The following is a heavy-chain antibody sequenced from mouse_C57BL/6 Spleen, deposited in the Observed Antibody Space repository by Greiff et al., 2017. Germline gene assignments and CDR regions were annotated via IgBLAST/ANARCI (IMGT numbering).Heavy chain of an antibody. V-gene: IGHV5-6*01. Sequence: EVQLVESGGDLVKPGGSLKLSCAASGFTFSSYGMSWVRQTPDKRLEWVATISSGGSNTYYPDSVKGRFPISSDNAKNTLYLQMSSLKSDDTTMYYCATRIPTLVEGGYYFDYWGQGTTLTVSS. CDR1: GFTFSSYG. D-gene: IGHD1-1*01. J-gene: IGHJ2*01. CDR3: ATRIPTLVEGGYYFDY. CDR2: ISSGGSNT.